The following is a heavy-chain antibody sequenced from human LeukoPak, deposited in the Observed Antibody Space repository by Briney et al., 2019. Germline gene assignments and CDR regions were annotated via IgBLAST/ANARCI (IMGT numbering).Heavy chain of an antibody. J-gene: IGHJ4*02. CDR2: ISSDGSIT. CDR1: GFTFSSYW. Sequence: SGGSLRLSCAASGFTFSSYWMHWVRQAPGEGLVWVSRISSDGSITNYADSVKGRFTISRDNAKNTLDLQMNSLRAEDTAVYYCARVVSSSDLIDYWGQGTLVTVSS. CDR3: ARVVSSSDLIDY. D-gene: IGHD6-19*01. V-gene: IGHV3-74*01.